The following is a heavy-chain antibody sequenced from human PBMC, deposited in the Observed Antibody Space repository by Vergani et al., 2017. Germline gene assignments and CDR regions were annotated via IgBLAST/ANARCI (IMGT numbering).Heavy chain of an antibody. Sequence: QVQLQESGPGLVKPSQTLSLTCTVSGGSISSDGYYWSWIRQHPGRGLEWIGYIYYSGSTYYNPSLKSRVTISGDTSKNQFSLKLSSVTAADTAVYYCARDIGSSFDYWGQGTLVTVSS. CDR2: IYYSGST. D-gene: IGHD2-15*01. CDR1: GGSISSDGYY. V-gene: IGHV4-31*03. J-gene: IGHJ4*02. CDR3: ARDIGSSFDY.